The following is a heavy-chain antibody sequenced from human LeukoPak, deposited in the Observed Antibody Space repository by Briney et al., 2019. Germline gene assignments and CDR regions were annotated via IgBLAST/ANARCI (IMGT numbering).Heavy chain of an antibody. J-gene: IGHJ3*02. CDR1: GFTFSSYA. Sequence: PGGSLRLSCAASGFTFSSYAMSWVHQAPGKGLEWVSVISGSGGSTYYADSVKGRFTISRDNSKNTLYLQMNSLRAEDTAVYYCAKKSPPGVLLWFGELFGAFDIWGQGTMVTVSS. CDR3: AKKSPPGVLLWFGELFGAFDI. D-gene: IGHD3-10*01. V-gene: IGHV3-23*01. CDR2: ISGSGGST.